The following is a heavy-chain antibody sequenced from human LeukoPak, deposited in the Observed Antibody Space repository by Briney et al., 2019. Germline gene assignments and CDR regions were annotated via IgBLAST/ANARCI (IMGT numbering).Heavy chain of an antibody. CDR1: GGSLSSSGIY. CDR2: MYYSGST. D-gene: IGHD3-9*01. V-gene: IGHV4-39*01. Sequence: PSETLSLTCTVSGGSLSSSGIYWGWIRQPPGKGLEWIGTMYYSGSTYYNPSLKSRVTISVDTSKNQFSLKLSSVTAADTAVYYCARHVLRYFDWQNRGYFDYWGQGTLVTVSS. J-gene: IGHJ4*02. CDR3: ARHVLRYFDWQNRGYFDY.